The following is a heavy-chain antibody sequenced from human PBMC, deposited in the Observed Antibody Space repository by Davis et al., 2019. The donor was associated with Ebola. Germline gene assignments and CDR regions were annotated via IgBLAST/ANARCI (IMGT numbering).Heavy chain of an antibody. CDR2: INPSGGST. D-gene: IGHD1-7*01. V-gene: IGHV1-46*01. CDR1: GYTFTSYG. CDR3: ARGKMSWNYDY. Sequence: ASVKVSCKASGYTFTSYGISWVRQAPGQGLEWMGWINPSGGSTSYAQKFQGRVTMTRDTSTSTVYMELSSLRSEDTAVYYCARGKMSWNYDYWGQGTLVTVSS. J-gene: IGHJ4*02.